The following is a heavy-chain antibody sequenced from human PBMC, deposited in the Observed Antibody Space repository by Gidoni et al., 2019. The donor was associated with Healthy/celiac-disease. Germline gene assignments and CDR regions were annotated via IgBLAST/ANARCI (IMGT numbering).Heavy chain of an antibody. Sequence: QVQLQQWGAGLLKPSETLSLTCAVYGGSFSGYYWSWIRQPPGKGLEWIGEINHSGSTNYNPSLKSRVTISVDTSKNQFSLKLSSVTAADTAVYYCARGSNRRPYYYYYYMDVWGKGTTVTVSS. CDR3: ARGSNRRPYYYYYYMDV. V-gene: IGHV4-34*01. D-gene: IGHD4-4*01. CDR2: INHSGST. J-gene: IGHJ6*03. CDR1: GGSFSGYY.